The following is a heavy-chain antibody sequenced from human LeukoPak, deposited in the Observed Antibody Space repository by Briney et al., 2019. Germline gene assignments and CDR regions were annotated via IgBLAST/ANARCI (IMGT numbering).Heavy chain of an antibody. V-gene: IGHV3-15*01. CDR3: TTYSGSGTYYA. J-gene: IGHJ5*02. Sequence: GGSLRLSCAASGFTFSKAWMSWLRQAPGKGLEWAGRIKSKTDGGTTDYAAPVKGRFTISRDDSKNTLYLQMNSLETEDTAVYYCTTYSGSGTYYAWGQGTLVTVSS. D-gene: IGHD3-10*01. CDR2: IKSKTDGGTT. CDR1: GFTFSKAW.